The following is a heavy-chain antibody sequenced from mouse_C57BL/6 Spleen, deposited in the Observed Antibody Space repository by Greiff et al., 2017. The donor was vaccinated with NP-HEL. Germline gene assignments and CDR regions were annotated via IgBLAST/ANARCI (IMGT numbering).Heavy chain of an antibody. D-gene: IGHD4-1*01. CDR3: ARSPSNWEFAY. J-gene: IGHJ3*01. Sequence: QVQLQQPGAELVRPGSSVKLSCKASGYTFTSYWMHWVKQRPIQGLEWIGNIDPSDSETHYNQKFKDKATLTVDKSSSTAYMQRSSLTSEDSAVYYCARSPSNWEFAYWGQGTLVTVSA. CDR1: GYTFTSYW. V-gene: IGHV1-52*01. CDR2: IDPSDSET.